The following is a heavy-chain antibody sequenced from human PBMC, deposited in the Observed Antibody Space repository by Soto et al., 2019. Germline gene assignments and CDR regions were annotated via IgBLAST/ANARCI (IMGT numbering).Heavy chain of an antibody. CDR2: IYYSGST. CDR1: GGSISIYY. J-gene: IGHJ4*02. CDR3: ARDYGDYLDY. V-gene: IGHV4-59*01. Sequence: PSDTLSLTCTVSGGSISIYYWSWIRQPPGKGLEWIGYIYYSGSTNYNPSLKSRVTISVDTSKNQFSLKLSSVTAADTAVYYCARDYGDYLDYWGQGTLVTVSS. D-gene: IGHD4-17*01.